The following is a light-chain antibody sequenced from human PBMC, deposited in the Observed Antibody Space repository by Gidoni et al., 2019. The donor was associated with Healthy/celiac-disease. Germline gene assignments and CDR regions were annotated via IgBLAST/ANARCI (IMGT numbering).Light chain of an antibody. V-gene: IGKV1-39*01. J-gene: IGKJ2*01. CDR2: AAS. CDR3: QQSYSTPRT. CDR1: QSISSY. Sequence: DIQMTPSPSSLSASVGDRVTITCRASQSISSYLNWYQQKPGKAPKLLIYAASSLQSGVPSRFSGSGSGKDFTLTISSLQPEDFATYYCQQSYSTPRTFGQGTKLEIK.